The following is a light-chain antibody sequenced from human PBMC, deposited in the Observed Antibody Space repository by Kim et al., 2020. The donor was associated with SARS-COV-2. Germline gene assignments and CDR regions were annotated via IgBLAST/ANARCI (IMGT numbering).Light chain of an antibody. CDR1: KLGDKY. CDR3: QAWDSSVV. CDR2: QDS. Sequence: SYELTQPPSVSVSPGQTASITCSGDKLGDKYACWYQQKPGQFPVLVIYQDSKRPSGIPERFSGSNSGNTATLTISGTQAMDEADYYCQAWDSSVVFGGGTQLTVL. J-gene: IGLJ2*01. V-gene: IGLV3-1*01.